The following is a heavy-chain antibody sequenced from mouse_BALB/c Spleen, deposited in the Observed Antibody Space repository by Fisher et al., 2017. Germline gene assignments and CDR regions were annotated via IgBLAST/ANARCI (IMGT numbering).Heavy chain of an antibody. V-gene: IGHV1-87*01. D-gene: IGHD2-14*01. J-gene: IGHJ4*01. Sequence: FKGKATLTADKSSSTAYMQLSSLASEDSAVYYCARSKGRYDGMDYWGQGTSVTVSS. CDR3: ARSKGRYDGMDY.